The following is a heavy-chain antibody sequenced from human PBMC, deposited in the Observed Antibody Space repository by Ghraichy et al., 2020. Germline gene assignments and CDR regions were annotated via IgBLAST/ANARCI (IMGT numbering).Heavy chain of an antibody. V-gene: IGHV4-59*01. Sequence: GSLSLTCTVSGGSISSYYWSWIRQPPGKGLEWIGYIYYSGSTNYNPSLKSRVTISVDTSKNQFSLKLSSVTAADTAVYYCARAGYSGYEPDYWGQGTLVTVSS. CDR2: IYYSGST. D-gene: IGHD5-12*01. CDR1: GGSISSYY. J-gene: IGHJ4*02. CDR3: ARAGYSGYEPDY.